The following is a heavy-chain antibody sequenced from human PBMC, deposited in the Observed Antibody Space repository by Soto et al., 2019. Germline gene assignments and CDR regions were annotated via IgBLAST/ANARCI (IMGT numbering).Heavy chain of an antibody. D-gene: IGHD6-13*01. Sequence: SETLSLTCTVSGGSISSSSYYWGWIRQPPGKGLEWIGSIYYSGSTYYNPSLKSRVTISVDTSKNQFSLKLSSVTAADTAVYYCARGQQLENPFDYWGQGTLVTVSS. V-gene: IGHV4-39*01. J-gene: IGHJ4*02. CDR2: IYYSGST. CDR3: ARGQQLENPFDY. CDR1: GGSISSSSYY.